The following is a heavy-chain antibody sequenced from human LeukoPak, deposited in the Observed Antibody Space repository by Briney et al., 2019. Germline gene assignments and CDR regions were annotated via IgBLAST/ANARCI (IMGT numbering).Heavy chain of an antibody. J-gene: IGHJ4*02. Sequence: ASVKVSCKASDYTFTSYGISWVRQAPGQGLEWMGWISAYNGNTNYAQKLQGRVTMTTDTSTSTAYMELRSLRSDDTAVYYCARVATHDFWSGPIDYWGQGTLVTVSS. V-gene: IGHV1-18*01. CDR1: DYTFTSYG. CDR3: ARVATHDFWSGPIDY. CDR2: ISAYNGNT. D-gene: IGHD3-3*01.